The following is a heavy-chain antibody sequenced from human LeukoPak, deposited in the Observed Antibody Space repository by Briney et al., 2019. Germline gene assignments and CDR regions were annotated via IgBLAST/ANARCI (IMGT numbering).Heavy chain of an antibody. V-gene: IGHV3-66*01. CDR2: IYSGGRT. D-gene: IGHD5-12*01. CDR1: GLRVSNNY. J-gene: IGHJ4*02. CDR3: ARDDGYSGYGY. Sequence: GGSLRLSCAASGLRVSNNYMSWVRQAPGKGLEWVSAIYSGGRTYYADSVKGRFTISRDNSKNTLFLQMNSLRAEDTAVYYCARDDGYSGYGYWGQGTLVTVSS.